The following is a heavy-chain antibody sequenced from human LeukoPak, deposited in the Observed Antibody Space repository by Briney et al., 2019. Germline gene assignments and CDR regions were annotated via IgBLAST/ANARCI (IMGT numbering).Heavy chain of an antibody. V-gene: IGHV1-46*01. Sequence: ASVKVSCKASGYTFTSYYMHWVRRAPGQGLEWMGIINPSGGSTSYAQKFQGRVTMTRDMSTSTVYMELSSLRSEDTAVYYCARDSRVGATPLDYWGQGTLVTVSS. D-gene: IGHD1-26*01. CDR1: GYTFTSYY. CDR2: INPSGGST. J-gene: IGHJ4*02. CDR3: ARDSRVGATPLDY.